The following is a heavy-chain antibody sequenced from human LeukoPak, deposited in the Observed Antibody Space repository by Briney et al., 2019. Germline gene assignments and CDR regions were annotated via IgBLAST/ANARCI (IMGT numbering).Heavy chain of an antibody. Sequence: SGTLSLTCTVSGGSISSYYWSWIRQPPGKGLEWIGYIYYSGSTNYNPSLKSRVTISVDTSKNQFSLRLGSVTAADTAVYFCASNIPTPTTSPPLGYWGQGTLVTVSS. V-gene: IGHV4-59*08. CDR1: GGSISSYY. CDR2: IYYSGST. CDR3: ASNIPTPTTSPPLGY. D-gene: IGHD1-1*01. J-gene: IGHJ4*02.